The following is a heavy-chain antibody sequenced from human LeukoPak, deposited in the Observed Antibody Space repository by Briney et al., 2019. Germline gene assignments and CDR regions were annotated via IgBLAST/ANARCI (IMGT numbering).Heavy chain of an antibody. CDR1: GYSISSGYY. D-gene: IGHD3-22*01. CDR3: ARVYYYDSSGYFGY. V-gene: IGHV4-38-2*01. Sequence: KAAETLSLTCAVSGYSISSGYYWGWIRQPPGKGLEGVGEINHSGSTNYNPSLKSRVTISVDTSKNQFYLKLSSVTAADTAVYYCARVYYYDSSGYFGYWGQGTLVTVSS. J-gene: IGHJ4*02. CDR2: INHSGST.